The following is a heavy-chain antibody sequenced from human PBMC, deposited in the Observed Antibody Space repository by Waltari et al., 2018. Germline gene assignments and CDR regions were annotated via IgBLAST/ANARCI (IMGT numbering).Heavy chain of an antibody. CDR3: ARPSTEYYYYYYYMDV. CDR1: GFTFSNYE. CDR2: ISNSGSTT. V-gene: IGHV3-48*03. J-gene: IGHJ6*03. Sequence: EVQVVESGGGLVQPGGSLRLSCVASGFTFSNYEMNWVRQAPGKGLEWVSYISNSGSTTYYADSVKGRFTISRDNAKNSLYLHMDSLRAEDTAVYYCARPSTEYYYYYYYMDVWGKGTTVTVS.